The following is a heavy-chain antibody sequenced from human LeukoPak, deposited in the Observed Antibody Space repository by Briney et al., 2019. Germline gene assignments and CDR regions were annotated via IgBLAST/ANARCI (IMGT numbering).Heavy chain of an antibody. D-gene: IGHD1-26*01. CDR3: ARGASSGSYYHN. CDR2: INPYNDNT. Sequence: GASVKVSCKASGYTFTAFGVSWVRQAPGQGLEWMGWINPYNDNTDYAQKFRGRVSMTTDTATSTVYMELRSLISDDTAVYYCARGASSGSYYHNWGQGTLVTVSS. CDR1: GYTFTAFG. J-gene: IGHJ4*02. V-gene: IGHV1-18*01.